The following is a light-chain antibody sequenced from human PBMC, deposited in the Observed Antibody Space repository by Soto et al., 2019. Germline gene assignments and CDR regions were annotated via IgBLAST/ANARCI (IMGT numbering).Light chain of an antibody. CDR2: AAS. CDR3: PQFSRYPRT. CDR1: QGISSY. V-gene: IGKV1-9*01. J-gene: IGKJ5*01. Sequence: IQLTQSPSSLSASVGDRVTITCRASQGISSYLAWHQQQPGKAPKLLIYAASTLQSGAPSRFSGSGSGTDCTLTISNLQPDYSATYYPPQFSRYPRTFVLGTRFESK.